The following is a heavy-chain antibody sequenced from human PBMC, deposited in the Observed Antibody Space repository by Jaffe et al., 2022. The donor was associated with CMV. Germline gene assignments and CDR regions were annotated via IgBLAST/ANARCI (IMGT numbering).Heavy chain of an antibody. CDR3: AREGGYNSGFNTD. CDR1: GFTFSSSG. V-gene: IGHV3-23*04. J-gene: IGHJ4*02. CDR2: ISGGGDAT. D-gene: IGHD5-18*01. Sequence: EVQLVESGGGLVQPGGSLRLSCVASGFTFSSSGMSWVRQAPGKGLEWVSTISGGGDATYYADSVKGRFTISRDNSKNTLFVQMNGLRVEDMAIYYCAREGGYNSGFNTDWGQGALVTVSS.